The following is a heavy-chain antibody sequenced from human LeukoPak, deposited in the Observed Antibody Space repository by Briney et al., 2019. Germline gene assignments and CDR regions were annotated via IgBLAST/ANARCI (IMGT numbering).Heavy chain of an antibody. CDR1: GFTFSSYA. J-gene: IGHJ4*02. D-gene: IGHD4-23*01. CDR3: ARVGYGDDSEGDY. CDR2: ISYDGSNK. V-gene: IGHV3-30-3*01. Sequence: GGSLRLSCAASGFTFSSYAMHWVRQAPGKGLEWVAVISYDGSNKYYADSVKGRFTISRDNSKNTLYLQMNSLRAEDTAVYYCARVGYGDDSEGDYWGQGTLVSVSS.